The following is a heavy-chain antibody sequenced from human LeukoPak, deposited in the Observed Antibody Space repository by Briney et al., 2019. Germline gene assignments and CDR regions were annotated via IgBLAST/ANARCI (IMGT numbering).Heavy chain of an antibody. Sequence: KPSETLSLTCAVYGVSFSGYYWSWIRQPPGKGLEWIGEINHSGSTNYNPSLKSRVTISVDTSKNQFSLKLSSVTAADTAVYCCARGYGSWGQGTLVTVSS. J-gene: IGHJ5*02. CDR3: ARGYGS. CDR1: GVSFSGYY. CDR2: INHSGST. V-gene: IGHV4-34*01. D-gene: IGHD3-10*01.